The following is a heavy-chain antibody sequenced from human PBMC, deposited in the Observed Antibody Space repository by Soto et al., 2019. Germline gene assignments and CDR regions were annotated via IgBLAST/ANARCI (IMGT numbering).Heavy chain of an antibody. CDR3: VRNYYDSSGDYGLSEY. D-gene: IGHD3-22*01. V-gene: IGHV3-64D*06. CDR1: VFTFSNYA. CDR2: IRSGGDQT. Sequence: GGSLRLSCSASVFTFSNYAMHLVRQAPGKGLEYVCAIRSGGDQTYFADSVKGRFTISRDNSKNTVYLQMSSLRAEDTGVYYCVRNYYDSSGDYGLSEYWGQGT. J-gene: IGHJ4*02.